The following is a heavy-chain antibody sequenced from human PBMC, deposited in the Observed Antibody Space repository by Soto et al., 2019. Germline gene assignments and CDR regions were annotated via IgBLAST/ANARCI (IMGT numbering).Heavy chain of an antibody. CDR3: ARDRXEVVPAAIGHYYYGMDV. V-gene: IGHV1-69*13. CDR1: GGTFSSCA. D-gene: IGHD2-2*01. CDR2: IIPILGTA. Sequence: SVKVSCKASGGTFSSCAISWVRQAPGQGLEWMGGIIPILGTANYAQKFQGRVTITADESTSTAYMDLSSLRSEDTAVYYCARDRXEVVPAAIGHYYYGMDVWGQGTTVTVSS. J-gene: IGHJ6*02.